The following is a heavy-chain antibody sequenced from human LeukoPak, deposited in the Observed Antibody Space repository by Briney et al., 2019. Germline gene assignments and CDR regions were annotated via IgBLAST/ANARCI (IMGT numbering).Heavy chain of an antibody. CDR2: ISAYNGNT. D-gene: IGHD5-18*01. CDR3: ARGKRGYSYGSLDY. CDR1: GYTFTSYG. V-gene: IGHV1-18*01. J-gene: IGHJ4*02. Sequence: ASVKVSCKASGYTFTSYGISWVRQAPGQGLEWMGWISAYNGNTNYAQKLQGRVTMTTDTSTSTAYMELRSLRPDDTAVHYCARGKRGYSYGSLDYWGQGTLVTVSS.